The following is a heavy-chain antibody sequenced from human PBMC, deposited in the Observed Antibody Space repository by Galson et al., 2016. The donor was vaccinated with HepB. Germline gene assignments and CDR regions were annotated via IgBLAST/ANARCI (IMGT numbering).Heavy chain of an antibody. V-gene: IGHV3-21*01. CDR3: AKDLYGSGSSIDY. CDR2: ISSSESYI. J-gene: IGHJ4*02. D-gene: IGHD3-10*01. Sequence: PGKGLEWVSSISSSESYIYYVDSVKGRFTISRDNAGNSLYLQMSSLRAEDTAVYYCAKDLYGSGSSIDYWGQGTLVTVSS.